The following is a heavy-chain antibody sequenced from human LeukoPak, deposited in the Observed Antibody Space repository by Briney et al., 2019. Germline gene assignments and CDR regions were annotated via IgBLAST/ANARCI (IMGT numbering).Heavy chain of an antibody. CDR1: GGSISSYY. J-gene: IGHJ5*02. V-gene: IGHV4-59*08. Sequence: KPSETLSLTCTVSGGSISSYYWSWIRQPPGKGLEWIGYISYTGSTNYNPSFKSRVTMSIDTPKNHFSLKLSSVTAEDTAVYYCARLGVVAARAWFDPWGQGSLVTVSS. D-gene: IGHD2-15*01. CDR2: ISYTGST. CDR3: ARLGVVAARAWFDP.